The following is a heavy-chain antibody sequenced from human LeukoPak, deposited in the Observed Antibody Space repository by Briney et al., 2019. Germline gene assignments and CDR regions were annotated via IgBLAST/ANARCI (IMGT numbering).Heavy chain of an antibody. CDR1: GGTFSSYA. CDR3: AREQYNWNDWEIPDTDPRDAFDI. D-gene: IGHD1-1*01. J-gene: IGHJ3*02. V-gene: IGHV1-69*06. Sequence: GASVKVSCKASGGTFSSYAISWVRQAPGQGLEWMGGIIPIFGTANYAQKFQGRVTITADKSTSTAYMELSSLRSEDTAVYYCAREQYNWNDWEIPDTDPRDAFDIWGQGTMVTVSS. CDR2: IIPIFGTA.